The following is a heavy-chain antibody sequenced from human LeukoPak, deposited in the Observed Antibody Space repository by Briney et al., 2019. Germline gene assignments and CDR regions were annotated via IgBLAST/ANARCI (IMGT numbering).Heavy chain of an antibody. CDR2: ISSSSSYI. J-gene: IGHJ4*02. Sequence: GGSLRLSCAASGFTFSSYSMNWVRQAPGKGLEWVSSISSSSSYIYYADSVKGRFTISRDNAKNSLYLQMNSLRAEDTAVYYCARDHRLSIAAPSFDYWGQGTLVTVSS. D-gene: IGHD6-6*01. CDR1: GFTFSSYS. CDR3: ARDHRLSIAAPSFDY. V-gene: IGHV3-21*01.